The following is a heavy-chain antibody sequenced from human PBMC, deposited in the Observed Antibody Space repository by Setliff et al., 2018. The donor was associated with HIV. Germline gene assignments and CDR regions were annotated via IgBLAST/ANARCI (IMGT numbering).Heavy chain of an antibody. Sequence: SETLSLTCTVSGGSISSGGYYWNWIRQHPGKGLEWIGYIFYNENTQYDPSLESRVSMSVDTPKNQFSLNLRTVTAADTAIYFCARGRPFGKFVDYFDSWGQGKLVTVSS. CDR2: IFYNENT. V-gene: IGHV4-31*03. CDR3: ARGRPFGKFVDYFDS. D-gene: IGHD2-21*01. CDR1: GGSISSGGYY. J-gene: IGHJ4*02.